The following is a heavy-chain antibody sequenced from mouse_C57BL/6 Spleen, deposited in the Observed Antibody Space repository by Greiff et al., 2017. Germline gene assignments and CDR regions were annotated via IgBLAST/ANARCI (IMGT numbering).Heavy chain of an antibody. D-gene: IGHD6-1*01. CDR3: AKSHYYYAMDY. CDR1: GFSFTSYG. J-gene: IGHJ4*01. V-gene: IGHV2-5*01. CDR2: IWSGRST. Sequence: VQLQQSGPGLVQPSQCLSITCTVSGFSFTSYGVHWVRQSPGKGLGWLGVIWSGRSTNYNAAFMSRLGITKDNSKSKVFFKMNSLQADDTAIYYCAKSHYYYAMDYWGQGTSVTVSS.